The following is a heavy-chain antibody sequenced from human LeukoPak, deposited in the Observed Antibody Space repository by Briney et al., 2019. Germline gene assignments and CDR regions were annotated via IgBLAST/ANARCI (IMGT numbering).Heavy chain of an antibody. CDR1: NGSISSSAYY. J-gene: IGHJ6*03. D-gene: IGHD6-19*01. CDR3: ARGYSSGWYGRLLEYYYMDV. Sequence: SETLSLTCTVSNGSISSSAYYWGWVRQSPGKGLQWIGSVYFSGITYYNESLKSRLTISVDKSNNQFSLKVRSVTAADTAVYYCARGYSSGWYGRLLEYYYMDVWGKGTTVTISS. V-gene: IGHV4-39*07. CDR2: VYFSGIT.